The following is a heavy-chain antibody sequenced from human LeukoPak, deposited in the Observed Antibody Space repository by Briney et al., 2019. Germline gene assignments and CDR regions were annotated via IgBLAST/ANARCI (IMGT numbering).Heavy chain of an antibody. V-gene: IGHV4-39*01. CDR1: GGSISSSSYY. J-gene: IGHJ4*02. D-gene: IGHD6-19*01. CDR2: IYYSGST. CDR3: VYTSGWYLYSYFDC. Sequence: SETLSLTCTVSGGSISSSSYYWGWIRQPPGKGLEWIGSIYYSGSTYYNPSLKSRVTISVDTSKNQFSLKLRSVTAADTAMYYCVYTSGWYLYSYFDCWGQGTLVTVSS.